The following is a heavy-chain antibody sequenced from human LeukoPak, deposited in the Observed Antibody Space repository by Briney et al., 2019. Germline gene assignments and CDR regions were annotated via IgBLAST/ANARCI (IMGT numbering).Heavy chain of an antibody. CDR1: GYSISSGYY. CDR3: ARSKSSSWYFGY. Sequence: SETLSLTCAVSGYSISSGYYWGWIRQPPGKGLEWIGSIYHSGSTYYNPSLMGRVTISVDTSKNQFSLRLSSVTAADTAVYYCARSKSSSWYFGYWGQGTLVPVSS. J-gene: IGHJ4*02. V-gene: IGHV4-38-2*01. CDR2: IYHSGST. D-gene: IGHD6-13*01.